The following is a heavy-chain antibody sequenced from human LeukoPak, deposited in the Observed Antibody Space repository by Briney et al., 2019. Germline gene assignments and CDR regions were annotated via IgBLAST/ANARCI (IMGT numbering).Heavy chain of an antibody. CDR1: GGSISSYY. Sequence: SETLSLTCTVSGGSISSYYWSWIRQPPGKGLEWIGYIYYSGSTNYNPSLKSRVTISADTSKNQFSLKLSSVTAADTAVYYCARDSPSVVPAPYYFDYWGQGTLVTVSS. D-gene: IGHD2-2*01. V-gene: IGHV4-59*12. CDR3: ARDSPSVVPAPYYFDY. J-gene: IGHJ4*02. CDR2: IYYSGST.